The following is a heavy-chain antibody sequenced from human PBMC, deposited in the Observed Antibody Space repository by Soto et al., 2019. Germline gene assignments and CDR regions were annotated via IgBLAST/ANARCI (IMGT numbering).Heavy chain of an antibody. CDR2: IWNDGSNE. CDR3: ARDQTDSGGYSDS. D-gene: IGHD3-22*01. J-gene: IGHJ4*02. V-gene: IGHV3-33*01. Sequence: GGSLRLSCEASGFNFSSYGIHWVSQAPGKGLEWVAIIWNDGSNEYYADSVKGRFTISRDNSKNTVYLQVSKLRAEDTAVYFCARDQTDSGGYSDSWGQGTLVTVSS. CDR1: GFNFSSYG.